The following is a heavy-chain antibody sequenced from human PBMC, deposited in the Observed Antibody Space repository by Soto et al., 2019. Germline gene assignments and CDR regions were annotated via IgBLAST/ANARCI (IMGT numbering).Heavy chain of an antibody. CDR3: TRYNGGDWFDP. J-gene: IGHJ5*02. V-gene: IGHV3-15*01. Sequence: PGGSLRLSCASSGFNFSQAWMNWVRQAPGKGLEWVGRIKSKGDGETTGYAAPVKGRFTISRDDSKSTLYLQMNSLLTEDTAVYYCTRYNGGDWFDPWGLGTLVTVSS. CDR2: IKSKGDGETT. CDR1: GFNFSQAW. D-gene: IGHD5-12*01.